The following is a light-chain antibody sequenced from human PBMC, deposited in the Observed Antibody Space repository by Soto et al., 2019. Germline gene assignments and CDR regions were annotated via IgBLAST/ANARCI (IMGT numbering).Light chain of an antibody. Sequence: SYELTQPHSVSVAPGKTARITCGGNNIGSKSVHWYQQKPGQAPVLVIYYDSDRPSGIPERFSGSNSGNTATLTISRVEAGEEADYYCLVCDSSSGHHVVFGGGTTLTVL. CDR1: NIGSKS. CDR3: LVCDSSSGHHVV. CDR2: YDS. J-gene: IGLJ2*01. V-gene: IGLV3-21*04.